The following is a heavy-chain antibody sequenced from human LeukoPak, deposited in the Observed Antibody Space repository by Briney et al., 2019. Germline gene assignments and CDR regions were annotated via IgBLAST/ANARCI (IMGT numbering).Heavy chain of an antibody. CDR3: ARAAPYYGDDAFDI. CDR1: GGSFSDYY. CDR2: INHSGST. D-gene: IGHD4-17*01. V-gene: IGHV4-34*01. Sequence: PSETLSLTCAAYGGSFSDYYWSWIRQPPRKGLEWIGEINHSGSTNYNPSLKSRVTISVDTSKNQFSLKLSSVTAADTAVYYCARAAPYYGDDAFDIWGQGTMVTVSS. J-gene: IGHJ3*02.